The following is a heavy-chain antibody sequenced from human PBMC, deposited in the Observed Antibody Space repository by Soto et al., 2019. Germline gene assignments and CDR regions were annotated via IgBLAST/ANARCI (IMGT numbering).Heavy chain of an antibody. Sequence: QVQLVQSGAEVKKPGASVKVSCKASGYTFTSHDINWVRQTTGQGIERMGWMNPNSGNTGYAQKFQGRVTMSRNTSISTAYMELGSLRSEDTAVYFCARVDSGNWYNWFDPWGQGTLVTVSS. CDR2: MNPNSGNT. CDR1: GYTFTSHD. CDR3: ARVDSGNWYNWFDP. V-gene: IGHV1-8*01. D-gene: IGHD6-13*01. J-gene: IGHJ5*02.